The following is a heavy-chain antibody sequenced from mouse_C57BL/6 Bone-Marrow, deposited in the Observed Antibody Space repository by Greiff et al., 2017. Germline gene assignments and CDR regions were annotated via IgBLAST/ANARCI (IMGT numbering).Heavy chain of an antibody. V-gene: IGHV1-55*01. CDR2: IFPGSGST. CDR1: GYTFTSYW. D-gene: IGHD1-2*01. Sequence: QVQLQQPGAELVKPGASVKMSCKASGYTFTSYWITWVKQRPGQGLEWIGDIFPGSGSTNYNEKFKGKDTLTVDTSSNTAYMQLSSLTSEDSAVYYCATWGITTDFDYWGQGTTLTVSS. CDR3: ATWGITTDFDY. J-gene: IGHJ2*01.